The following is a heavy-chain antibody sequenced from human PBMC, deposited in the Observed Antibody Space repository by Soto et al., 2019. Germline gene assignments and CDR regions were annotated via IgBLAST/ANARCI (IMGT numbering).Heavy chain of an antibody. V-gene: IGHV3-7*01. Sequence: QAPGRGLEWVANIKKDGSEKYYVDSVKGRFTISRDNTKKSLYLQMNSLRAEDTAVYYCVTFSKQQLIEEDLDSWGPGTLVTVSS. CDR3: VTFSKQQLIEEDLDS. J-gene: IGHJ4*02. CDR2: IKKDGSEK. D-gene: IGHD4-4*01.